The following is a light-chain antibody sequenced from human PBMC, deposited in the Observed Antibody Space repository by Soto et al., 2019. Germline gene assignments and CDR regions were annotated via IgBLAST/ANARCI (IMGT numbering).Light chain of an antibody. Sequence: EIVMTQSPATLSVSPGERATLSCRASQSVSSYLAWYQQKPGQPPRLLIYGASTRATGFPARFSGSGSGTEFTLTISSLQSEDFAVYYCQQYNNWPLTFGGGTKVDIK. J-gene: IGKJ4*01. CDR3: QQYNNWPLT. CDR2: GAS. V-gene: IGKV3-15*01. CDR1: QSVSSY.